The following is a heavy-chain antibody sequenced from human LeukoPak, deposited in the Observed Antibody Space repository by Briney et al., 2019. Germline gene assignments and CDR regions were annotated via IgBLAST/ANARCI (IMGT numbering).Heavy chain of an antibody. D-gene: IGHD1-26*01. CDR2: INPSGVDT. V-gene: IGHV3-23*01. CDR3: AKRVPYSATSAYFDF. Sequence: PGGSLRLSCTASGFTFSNFAMTWVRQAPGKGLEWVSSINPSGVDTYYADSVKGRSTVSRDNSKNTLYLQISSLRAEDTALYYCAKRVPYSATSAYFDFWGQGTLVTVSS. CDR1: GFTFSNFA. J-gene: IGHJ4*02.